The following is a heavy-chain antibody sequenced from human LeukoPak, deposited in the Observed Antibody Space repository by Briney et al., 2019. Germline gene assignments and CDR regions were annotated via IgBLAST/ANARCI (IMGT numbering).Heavy chain of an antibody. V-gene: IGHV1-2*06. CDR2: INPNSGGT. Sequence: ASVKVSCKASGYTFTGYYMHWVRQAPGQGLEWMGRINPNSGGTNYARKFQGRVTMTRDTSISTAYMELSRLRSDDTAVYYCARAHYDISTGYYPNYFDYWGQGTLVTVSS. CDR1: GYTFTGYY. D-gene: IGHD3-9*01. CDR3: ARAHYDISTGYYPNYFDY. J-gene: IGHJ4*02.